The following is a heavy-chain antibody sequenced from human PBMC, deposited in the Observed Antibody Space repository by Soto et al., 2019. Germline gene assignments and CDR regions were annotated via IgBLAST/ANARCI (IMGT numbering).Heavy chain of an antibody. CDR2: ITGSSDYT. CDR1: GFTFSDYY. CDR3: AREYYYGMDV. Sequence: QVQLVESGGGLVRPGGSLRLSCAASGFTFSDYYMTWIRQAPGKGLEWVSYITGSSDYTNYADSVKGRFTISRDNVKNLLSLQMTSLRAENPAVYYCAREYYYGMDVWGQGTTVTVSS. J-gene: IGHJ6*02. V-gene: IGHV3-11*05.